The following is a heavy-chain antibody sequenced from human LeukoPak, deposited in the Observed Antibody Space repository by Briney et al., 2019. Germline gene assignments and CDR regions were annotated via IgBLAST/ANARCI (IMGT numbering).Heavy chain of an antibody. J-gene: IGHJ4*02. D-gene: IGHD1-26*01. CDR1: GFTVSSSY. CDR2: IYSAGIT. V-gene: IGHV3-66*01. Sequence: QPGGSLRLSCVASGFTVSSSYMSWVRQAPGKGLEYVSIIYSAGITFYAESVKGRLTISRDNYKNTLYLQMNSLRVEDTAVYYCARDVRQVGARGWGQGNLVIVFS. CDR3: ARDVRQVGARG.